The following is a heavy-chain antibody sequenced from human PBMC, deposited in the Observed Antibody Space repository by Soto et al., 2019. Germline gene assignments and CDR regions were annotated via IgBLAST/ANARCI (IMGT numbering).Heavy chain of an antibody. CDR3: ARATGAGAFDI. D-gene: IGHD4-17*01. CDR1: GGSISSGGYS. V-gene: IGHV4-30-2*01. CDR2: IYHSGST. J-gene: IGHJ3*02. Sequence: SETLSLTCAVSGGSISSGGYSWSWIRQPPGKGLEWIGYIYHSGSTYYNPSLKSRVTISVDRSKNQFSLKLSSVTAADTAVYYCARATGAGAFDIWGLGTMVTVSS.